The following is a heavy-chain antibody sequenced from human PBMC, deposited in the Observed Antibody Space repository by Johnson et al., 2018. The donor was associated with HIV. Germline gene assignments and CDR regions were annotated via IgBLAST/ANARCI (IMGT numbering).Heavy chain of an antibody. CDR2: ISWNSGSI. CDR3: ARDLTWEMQDTFDL. Sequence: QLVESGGGLVKPGGSLRLSCAASGFTFSNYAMSWVRQAPGKGLEWVSSISWNSGSIGYVDSVKGRFTISRDNSKKTLYLQMKSLRLEDTALYFCARDLTWEMQDTFDLWGQGTMVTVSS. D-gene: IGHD1-26*01. J-gene: IGHJ3*01. V-gene: IGHV3-9*01. CDR1: GFTFSNYA.